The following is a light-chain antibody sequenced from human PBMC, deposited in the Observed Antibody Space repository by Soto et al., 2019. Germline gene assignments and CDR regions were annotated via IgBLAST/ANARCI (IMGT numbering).Light chain of an antibody. V-gene: IGKV3-15*01. CDR3: QQYNVWPLT. CDR2: VAS. CDR1: QSVSSN. Sequence: EIVTTQSPATLSVSPGERATLSCRASQSVSSNLAWYQQKPGQTPKLLIYVASTRATGIPARFSGSGSGTEFTLTISSLQSEDFVVYYCQQYNVWPLTFGGGTKLEFK. J-gene: IGKJ4*01.